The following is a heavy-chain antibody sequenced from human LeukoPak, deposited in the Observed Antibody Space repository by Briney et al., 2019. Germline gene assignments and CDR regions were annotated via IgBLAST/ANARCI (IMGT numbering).Heavy chain of an antibody. D-gene: IGHD5-24*01. CDR3: ARALYKRFRDGYYYYGMDV. J-gene: IGHJ6*02. CDR2: INHSGST. CDR1: GRSFSSYY. Sequence: SETLSLTCTVYGRSFSSYYWSWIRQPPGKGLEWIGEINHSGSTNYNPSLKSRVTISVDTSKNQFSLKLSSVTAADTAVYYCARALYKRFRDGYYYYGMDVWGQGTTVTVSS. V-gene: IGHV4-34*01.